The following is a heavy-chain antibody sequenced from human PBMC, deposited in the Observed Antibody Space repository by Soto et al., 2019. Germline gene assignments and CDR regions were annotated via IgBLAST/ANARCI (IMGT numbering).Heavy chain of an antibody. CDR3: ARQSSGSRSHFDY. Sequence: TMSPTCPGAEGSSRKSSSYWTWMSLPPGKGPEWIGSIYYSGSTYDNPSLKSRVTISVDTSKNQFSLKLSSVTAADTAVYCCARQSSGSRSHFDYWGQGTLVTVSS. V-gene: IGHV4-39*01. J-gene: IGHJ4*02. CDR1: EGSSRKSSSY. CDR2: IYYSGST. D-gene: IGHD1-26*01.